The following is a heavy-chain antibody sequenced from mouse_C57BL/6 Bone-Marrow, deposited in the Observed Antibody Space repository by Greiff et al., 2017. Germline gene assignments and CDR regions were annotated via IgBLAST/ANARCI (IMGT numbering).Heavy chain of an antibody. V-gene: IGHV2-2*01. Sequence: QVQLQQSGPGLVQPSQSLSITCPVSGFSLTSYGVHWVRQSPGKGLEWLGVIWSGGSTDYNAAFISRLSSSKDNSKSQVFFRMNSLQADDTAIYYCSLLRGFAYGGRGTLVTVSA. CDR1: GFSLTSYG. J-gene: IGHJ3*01. D-gene: IGHD1-2*01. CDR3: SLLRGFAY. CDR2: IWSGGST.